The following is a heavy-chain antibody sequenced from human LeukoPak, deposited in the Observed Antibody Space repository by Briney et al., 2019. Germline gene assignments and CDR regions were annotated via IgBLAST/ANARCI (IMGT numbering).Heavy chain of an antibody. Sequence: PGGSLRLSCTSSDLTFSNYEMHWVRQAPGKGLDWVSYMSSSSSTIYYADSVEGRFTISRDNAKNSLYLQMNSLRAEDTAIYYCARGRYDFWSGPRAYHFDYWGQGTLVTVSS. CDR1: DLTFSNYE. D-gene: IGHD3-3*01. J-gene: IGHJ4*01. CDR3: ARGRYDFWSGPRAYHFDY. CDR2: MSSSSSTI. V-gene: IGHV3-48*03.